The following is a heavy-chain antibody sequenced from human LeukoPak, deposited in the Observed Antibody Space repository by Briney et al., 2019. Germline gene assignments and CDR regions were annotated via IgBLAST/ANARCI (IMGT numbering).Heavy chain of an antibody. CDR3: ARLLYCSGGSCYSGYWFDP. CDR1: GYTFTSYG. CDR2: ISPYNGET. Sequence: ASVKVSCKASGYTFTSYGISWVRQAPGHGLEWMGWISPYNGETKYAQKLQGRVIMTTDTSTSTAYMELRSLRSDDTAVYYCARLLYCSGGSCYSGYWFDPWGQGTLVTVSS. D-gene: IGHD2-15*01. V-gene: IGHV1-18*01. J-gene: IGHJ5*02.